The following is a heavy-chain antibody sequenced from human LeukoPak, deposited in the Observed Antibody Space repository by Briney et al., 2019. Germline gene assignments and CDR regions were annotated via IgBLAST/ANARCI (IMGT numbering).Heavy chain of an antibody. CDR1: GFTFSSYG. V-gene: IGHV3-30*03. D-gene: IGHD3-3*01. CDR2: ISYDGSNK. Sequence: GGSLRLSCAASGFTFSSYGMHWVRQAPGKGLEWVAVISYDGSNKYYADSVKGRFTISRDNSKNTLYLQMNSLRAEDTAVYYCARYYDFWSAYDYWGQGTLVTVSS. CDR3: ARYYDFWSAYDY. J-gene: IGHJ4*02.